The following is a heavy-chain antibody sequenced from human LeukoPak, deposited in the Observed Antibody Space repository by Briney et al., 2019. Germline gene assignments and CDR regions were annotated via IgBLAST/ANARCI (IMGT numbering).Heavy chain of an antibody. CDR1: GFTFSSYA. CDR3: ARDGRMGYYDSSGYPTPFDY. J-gene: IGHJ4*02. CDR2: ISYDGSNK. D-gene: IGHD3-22*01. Sequence: GGSLRLSCAASGFTFSSYAMHWVRQAPGKGLEWVAVISYDGSNKYYADSVKGRFTTSRDNSKNTLYLQMNSLRAEDTAVYYCARDGRMGYYDSSGYPTPFDYWGQGTLVTVSS. V-gene: IGHV3-30-3*01.